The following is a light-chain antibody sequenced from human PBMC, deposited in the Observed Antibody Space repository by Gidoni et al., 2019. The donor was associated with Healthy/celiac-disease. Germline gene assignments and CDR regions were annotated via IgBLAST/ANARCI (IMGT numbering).Light chain of an antibody. CDR3: QQRSNWPPAIT. J-gene: IGKJ5*01. Sequence: SPGERATLSCRASQSVSSYLAWYQQKPGQAPRLLIYDASNRATGIPARFSGSGSGTDFTLTISSLEPEDFAVYYCQQRSNWPPAITFGKGTRLEIK. V-gene: IGKV3-11*01. CDR2: DAS. CDR1: QSVSSY.